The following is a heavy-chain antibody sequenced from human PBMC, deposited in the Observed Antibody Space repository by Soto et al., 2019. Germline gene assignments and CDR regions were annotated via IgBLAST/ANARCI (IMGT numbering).Heavy chain of an antibody. J-gene: IGHJ3*02. V-gene: IGHV5-10-1*01. CDR2: IDPSDSYT. Sequence: XESLKISCKGSGYSFTSYWISWVRQMPGKGLEWMGRIDPSDSYTNYSPSFQGHVTISADKSISTAYLQWSSLKASDTAMYYCARHPSPSSEYHSSGNPFEIWGQGTMVTVSS. D-gene: IGHD3-22*01. CDR1: GYSFTSYW. CDR3: ARHPSPSSEYHSSGNPFEI.